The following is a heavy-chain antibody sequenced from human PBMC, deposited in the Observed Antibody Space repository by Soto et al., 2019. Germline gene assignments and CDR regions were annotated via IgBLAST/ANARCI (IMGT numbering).Heavy chain of an antibody. Sequence: GGSLRLSCAASGFTFSSYAMSWVRQAPGKGLEWVSAISGSGGSTYYADSVKGRFTISRDNSKNTLYLQMNSLRAEDTAVYYCAKDKVIAAAGTGLLSWFDPWGQGTLVTVSS. J-gene: IGHJ5*02. CDR2: ISGSGGST. CDR1: GFTFSSYA. V-gene: IGHV3-23*01. D-gene: IGHD6-13*01. CDR3: AKDKVIAAAGTGLLSWFDP.